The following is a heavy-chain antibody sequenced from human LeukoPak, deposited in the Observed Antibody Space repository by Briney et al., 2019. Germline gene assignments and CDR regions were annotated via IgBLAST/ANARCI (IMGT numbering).Heavy chain of an antibody. CDR3: ARGGSRTSNWNGNWFDP. CDR2: IIPILGIA. J-gene: IGHJ5*02. V-gene: IGHV1-69*04. Sequence: SVKVSCKASGGTFSSYAISWVRQAPGQGLEWMGRIIPILGIANYAQKFQGRVTITADKSTSTAYMELSSLRSEDTAVYYCARGGSRTSNWNGNWFDPWGQGTLVTVSS. CDR1: GGTFSSYA. D-gene: IGHD1-1*01.